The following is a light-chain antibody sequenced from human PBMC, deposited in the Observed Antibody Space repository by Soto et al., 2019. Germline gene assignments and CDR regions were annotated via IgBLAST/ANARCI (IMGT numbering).Light chain of an antibody. J-gene: IGLJ2*01. Sequence: QSVLAQPPSVSGAPGQRVTISCTGSSSNIGAGYDVHWYQQLPGTAPKLLIYDNSNRPSGVPDRFSGSKSGTSASPAITGLQADDEADYYCQSYDSSHVVFGGGTKLTVL. CDR1: SSNIGAGYD. V-gene: IGLV1-40*01. CDR3: QSYDSSHVV. CDR2: DNS.